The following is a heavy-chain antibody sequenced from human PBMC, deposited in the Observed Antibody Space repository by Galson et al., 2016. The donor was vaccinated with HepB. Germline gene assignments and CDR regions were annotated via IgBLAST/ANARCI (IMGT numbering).Heavy chain of an antibody. CDR1: GFTFSDYY. CDR3: TRDLATVADTWFDP. V-gene: IGHV3-74*01. D-gene: IGHD6-19*01. CDR2: ISSDGNTT. Sequence: SLRLSCAASGFTFSDYYMHWVRQGSGRGLMWVSRISSDGNTTTYADSVKGRFTISRDNAKNTLYPQMNSLRAEDTAMYFCTRDLATVADTWFDPWGQGTLVTVSS. J-gene: IGHJ5*02.